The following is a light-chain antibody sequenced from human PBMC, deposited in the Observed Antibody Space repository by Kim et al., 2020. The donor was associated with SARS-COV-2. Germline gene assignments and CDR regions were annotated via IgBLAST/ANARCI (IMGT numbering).Light chain of an antibody. CDR1: SSDVGGYNY. Sequence: GQSITISCTRTSSDVGGYNYVSWYQHHPGKAPKLIIYDVSQRPSGVSNRFSGSKSGNTASLTISGLQAEDEADYYCTSYTSTDTWMFAGGTQLTVL. CDR2: DVS. CDR3: TSYTSTDTWM. J-gene: IGLJ3*02. V-gene: IGLV2-14*03.